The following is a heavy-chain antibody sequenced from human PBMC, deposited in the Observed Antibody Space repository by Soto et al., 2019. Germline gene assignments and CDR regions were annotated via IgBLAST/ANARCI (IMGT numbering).Heavy chain of an antibody. J-gene: IGHJ4*02. CDR3: ARDRALNNAALGMAY. CDR2: IIPMFGIT. Sequence: QVQLVQSGAEVKKPGSSVKVSCKASGGAFDSYIVSWVRQAPGQGLEWMGRIIPMFGITNYAQKFHDRVTIPADKSTSTAYMELSSLRSEDTAIYYWARDRALNNAALGMAYWGQGTLVTVSS. CDR1: GGAFDSYI. V-gene: IGHV1-69*08. D-gene: IGHD6-25*01.